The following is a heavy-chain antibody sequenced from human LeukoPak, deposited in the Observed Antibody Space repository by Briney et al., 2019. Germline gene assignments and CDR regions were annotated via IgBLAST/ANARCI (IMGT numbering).Heavy chain of an antibody. CDR2: IYYSGSS. Sequence: PSETLSLTCSVSGGSISSSSSYWGWIRQPPGKGLEWIGSIYYSGSSFDNPSLKSRVTISVDTSKNQFSLKLSSVTAADTAVYYCARSSYDFWSGYYEPNYYYYYMDVWGKGTTVTVSS. CDR1: GGSISSSSSY. CDR3: ARSSYDFWSGYYEPNYYYYYMDV. J-gene: IGHJ6*03. D-gene: IGHD3-3*01. V-gene: IGHV4-39*07.